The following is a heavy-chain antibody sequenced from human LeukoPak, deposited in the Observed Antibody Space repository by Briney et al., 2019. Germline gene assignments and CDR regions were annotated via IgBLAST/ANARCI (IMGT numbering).Heavy chain of an antibody. CDR3: TRSPSFTLGGGYLDS. J-gene: IGHJ4*02. Sequence: GGSLRLSCVGSGFTFHDFAMHWVRQVPGKGLELVSGISWNSDLIDYADSVKGRFTISRDNDRNTVYLQMNSLTVDDTAVYFCTRSPSFTLGGGYLDSWGQGTLVTVSS. D-gene: IGHD3-16*01. V-gene: IGHV3-9*01. CDR2: ISWNSDLI. CDR1: GFTFHDFA.